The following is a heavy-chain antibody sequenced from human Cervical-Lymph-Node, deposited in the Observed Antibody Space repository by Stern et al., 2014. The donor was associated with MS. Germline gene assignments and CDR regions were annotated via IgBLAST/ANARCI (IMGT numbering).Heavy chain of an antibody. V-gene: IGHV1-69*01. CDR3: ASNLLGYCSGGTCYSDK. J-gene: IGHJ4*02. Sequence: QVQLVQSGAEVTKPGSSVTVSCKASGGTFSSYAVNLVRQAPGQGLEWLGGIIPTFGTAKFAQQFQGRVTLTAAESMSTVYLELRSLRSDDTAFYYCASNLLGYCSGGTCYSDKWGQGTLVTVSA. CDR1: GGTFSSYA. CDR2: IIPTFGTA. D-gene: IGHD2-15*01.